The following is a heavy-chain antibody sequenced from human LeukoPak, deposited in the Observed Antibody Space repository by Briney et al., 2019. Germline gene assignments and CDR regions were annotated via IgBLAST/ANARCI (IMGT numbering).Heavy chain of an antibody. Sequence: GGSLRLSCAASGFTLSNYWMHWVRQAPGKGLVWVSRINTDGSTTTYADSVKGRFTISRDNAKNTLYLQMNSLRAEDTAVYYCSTGAPGDNSQGSRDYWGQGTLVTVSS. J-gene: IGHJ4*02. V-gene: IGHV3-74*01. CDR1: GFTLSNYW. CDR2: INTDGSTT. D-gene: IGHD4-23*01. CDR3: STGAPGDNSQGSRDY.